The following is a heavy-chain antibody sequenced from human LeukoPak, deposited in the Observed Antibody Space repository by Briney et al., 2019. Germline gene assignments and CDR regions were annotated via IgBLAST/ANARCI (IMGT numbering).Heavy chain of an antibody. J-gene: IGHJ4*02. CDR1: GGSISSYY. D-gene: IGHD3-22*01. V-gene: IGHV4-59*08. CDR2: IYYSGST. Sequence: PSETLFLTCTVSGGSISSYYWSWLRQPPGKGLEWIGYIYYSGSTNYNPSLKSRVTISVDTSKNQFSLKLSSVTAADTAVYYCARHSPERSAYYDSSGYFDYWGQGTLVTVSS. CDR3: ARHSPERSAYYDSSGYFDY.